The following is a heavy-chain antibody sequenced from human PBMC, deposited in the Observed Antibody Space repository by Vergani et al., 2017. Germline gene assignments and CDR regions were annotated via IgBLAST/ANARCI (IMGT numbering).Heavy chain of an antibody. CDR3: ARAWGKKYSSSSLYFDY. J-gene: IGHJ4*02. CDR1: GGSISSSSYY. CDR2: IYYSGST. D-gene: IGHD6-6*01. V-gene: IGHV4-39*07. Sequence: QLQLQESGPGLVKPSETLSLTCTVSGGSISSSSYYWGWIRQPPGKGLEWIGSIYYSGSTYYNPSLKSRVTISVDTSKNQFSLKLSSVTAAETAVYYCARAWGKKYSSSSLYFDYWGQGTLVTVSS.